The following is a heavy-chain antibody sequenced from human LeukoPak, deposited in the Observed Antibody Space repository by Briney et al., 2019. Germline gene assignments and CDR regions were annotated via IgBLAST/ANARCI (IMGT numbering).Heavy chain of an antibody. V-gene: IGHV4-39*01. CDR3: ARHRFSGFGDFDY. CDR2: IYYSGST. Sequence: EPSETQSLTCTVSGGSISSSSYYWAWIRQPPGKGLEWIGSIYYSGSTYYNPSLKSRVTISVDTSKNQFSLKLSSVTAADTAVYYCARHRFSGFGDFDYWGQGTLVTVSS. D-gene: IGHD3-10*01. J-gene: IGHJ4*02. CDR1: GGSISSSSYY.